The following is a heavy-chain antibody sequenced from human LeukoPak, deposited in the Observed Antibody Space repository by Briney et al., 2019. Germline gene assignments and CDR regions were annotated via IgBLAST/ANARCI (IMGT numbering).Heavy chain of an antibody. CDR3: ARDTDYYDSSGYRQPYYFDY. Sequence: SETLSLTCIVSGGSISSYYWSWIRQPPGKGLEWIGYIYYSGSTNYNPSLKSRVTISVDTSKNQFSLKLSSVTAADTAVYYCARDTDYYDSSGYRQPYYFDYWGQGTLVTVSS. CDR2: IYYSGST. D-gene: IGHD3-22*01. J-gene: IGHJ4*02. CDR1: GGSISSYY. V-gene: IGHV4-59*01.